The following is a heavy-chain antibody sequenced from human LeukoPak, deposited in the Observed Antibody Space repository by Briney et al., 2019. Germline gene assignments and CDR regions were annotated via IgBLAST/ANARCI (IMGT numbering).Heavy chain of an antibody. CDR3: AKDAPDIGIRRHHYYYYGMDV. V-gene: IGHV3-23*01. CDR1: GFTFSSYA. J-gene: IGHJ6*02. CDR2: ISGSAGST. D-gene: IGHD5-12*01. Sequence: GGSLRLSCAASGFTFSSYAMTWVRQAPGKGLEWVSTISGSAGSTYYADSVKGRFTISRDNSKNTLYLQMNSLRAEDTAVYYCAKDAPDIGIRRHHYYYYGMDVWGQGTTVTVSS.